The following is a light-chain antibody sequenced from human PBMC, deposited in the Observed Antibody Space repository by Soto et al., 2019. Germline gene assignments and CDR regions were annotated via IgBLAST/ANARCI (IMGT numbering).Light chain of an antibody. Sequence: EIVLTQSPGTLSLSPGERVNLSCRASQSVSSRYVAWYQHKTGQPPRLLISGASSRATGIPDRFSGSGSGADFTLTISRLEPEDFAVYYCQQYDRSPPTFGGGTKVESK. CDR1: QSVSSRY. CDR3: QQYDRSPPT. J-gene: IGKJ4*01. CDR2: GAS. V-gene: IGKV3-20*01.